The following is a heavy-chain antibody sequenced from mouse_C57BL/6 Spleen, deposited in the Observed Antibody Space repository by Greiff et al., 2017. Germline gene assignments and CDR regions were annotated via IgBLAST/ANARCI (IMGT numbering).Heavy chain of an antibody. CDR1: GYTFTSYW. D-gene: IGHD3-1*01. CDR2: IDPSDSYT. Sequence: QVQLQQPGAELVMPGASVKLSCKASGYTFTSYWLHWVKQRPGQGLEWIGEIDPSDSYTNYNQKFKGKSTLTVDKSSSTAYMPLSSLTSEDSAVXYCSRRGGSYAMDYWGQGTSVTVSS. CDR3: SRRGGSYAMDY. J-gene: IGHJ4*01. V-gene: IGHV1-69*01.